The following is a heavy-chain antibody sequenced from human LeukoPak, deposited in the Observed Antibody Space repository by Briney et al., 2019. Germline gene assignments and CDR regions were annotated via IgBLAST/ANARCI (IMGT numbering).Heavy chain of an antibody. CDR1: GFTFSSYS. CDR2: ISSSSCYI. CDR3: ARVDRDCGGDCYPDRFDP. V-gene: IGHV3-21*01. Sequence: PGGSLRLSCAASGFTFSSYSMNWVRQAPGKGLEWVSSISSSSCYIYYADSVKGRFTISRDNAKNSLYLQMNSLRAEDTAVYYCARVDRDCGGDCYPDRFDPWGQGTLVTVSS. J-gene: IGHJ5*02. D-gene: IGHD2-21*02.